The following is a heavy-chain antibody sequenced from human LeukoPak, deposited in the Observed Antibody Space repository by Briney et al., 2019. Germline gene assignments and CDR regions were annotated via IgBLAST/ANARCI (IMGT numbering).Heavy chain of an antibody. CDR3: ARGAPSLIAAAGFAFDI. J-gene: IGHJ3*02. Sequence: PGGSLRLSCAASGFTFSSYWMSWVRQAPGKGLEWVANIKQDGSEKYYVDSVKGRFTISRDNAKNSLYLQMNSLRAEDTAVYYCARGAPSLIAAAGFAFDIWGQGTMVTVSS. CDR2: IKQDGSEK. CDR1: GFTFSSYW. V-gene: IGHV3-7*01. D-gene: IGHD6-13*01.